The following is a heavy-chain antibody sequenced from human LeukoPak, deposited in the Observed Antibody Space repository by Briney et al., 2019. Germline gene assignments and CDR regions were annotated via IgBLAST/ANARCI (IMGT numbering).Heavy chain of an antibody. V-gene: IGHV3-23*01. CDR3: AKPMCSSTSCYRYFDY. Sequence: GGSLRLSCAASGFTFSSYAMSWVRQAPGKGLAWVSGISGNGVNTYHADSVKGRFTISRDNSKNTLYLQMNSLRVEDTAVYYCAKPMCSSTSCYRYFDYWGQGSPVTVSS. D-gene: IGHD2-2*01. CDR2: ISGNGVNT. J-gene: IGHJ4*02. CDR1: GFTFSSYA.